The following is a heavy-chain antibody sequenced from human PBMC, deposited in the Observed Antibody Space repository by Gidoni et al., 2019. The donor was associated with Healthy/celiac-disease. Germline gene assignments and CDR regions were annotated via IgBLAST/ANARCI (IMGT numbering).Heavy chain of an antibody. CDR3: ASGMGWLGGGYFDY. V-gene: IGHV4-59*08. D-gene: IGHD6-19*01. J-gene: IGHJ4*02. CDR1: GGSISSYY. Sequence: QVQLQESGPGLVKPSETLSLTCTVSGGSISSYYWSWIRQPPGKGLEWIGYIYYSGSTTYNPSLKSRVTISVDTSKNQFSLKLSSVTAADTAVYYCASGMGWLGGGYFDYWGQGTLVTVSS. CDR2: IYYSGST.